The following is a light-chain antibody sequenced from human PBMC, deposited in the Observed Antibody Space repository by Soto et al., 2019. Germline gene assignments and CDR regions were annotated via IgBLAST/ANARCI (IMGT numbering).Light chain of an antibody. CDR3: QVWDSSTDLWV. J-gene: IGLJ3*02. CDR1: NIGNKS. CDR2: DDG. V-gene: IGLV3-21*02. Sequence: SYELTQPPSVSVAPGQTARITCGGNNIGNKSVHWYQQRPGQAPVLVVYDDGDRPSEIPERFSASRSGNTATLTISRVEAGNEAGYYCQVWDSSTDLWVFGGGTKVTVL.